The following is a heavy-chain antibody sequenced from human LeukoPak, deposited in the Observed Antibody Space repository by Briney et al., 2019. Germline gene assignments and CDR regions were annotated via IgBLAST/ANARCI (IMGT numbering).Heavy chain of an antibody. J-gene: IGHJ5*02. CDR1: GFTFSSYG. CDR3: ARDQQNYDYVWGSYRSRWFDP. D-gene: IGHD3-16*02. Sequence: PGRSLRLSCAASGFTFSSYGMHWVRQAPGKGLEWVAVIWYDGSNKYYADSVKGRFTISRDNSKNTLYLQMNSPRAEDTAVYYCARDQQNYDYVWGSYRSRWFDPWGQGTLVTVSS. CDR2: IWYDGSNK. V-gene: IGHV3-33*01.